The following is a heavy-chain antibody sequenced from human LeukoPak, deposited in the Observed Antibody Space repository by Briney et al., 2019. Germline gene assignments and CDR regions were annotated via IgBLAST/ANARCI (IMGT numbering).Heavy chain of an antibody. J-gene: IGHJ5*02. V-gene: IGHV4-34*01. CDR1: GGSFSDYY. CDR2: INHSGST. D-gene: IGHD6-19*01. Sequence: PSETLSLTCAVYGGSFSDYYWTWIRQPPGKGLEWIGEINHSGSTNYNPSLKSRVTISVDTSKNQFSLKLSSVTAADTAVYYCARELYSSGWSPNWFDPWGQGTLVTVSS. CDR3: ARELYSSGWSPNWFDP.